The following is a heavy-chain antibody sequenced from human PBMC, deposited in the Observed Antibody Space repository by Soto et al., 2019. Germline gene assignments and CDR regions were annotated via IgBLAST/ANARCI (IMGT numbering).Heavy chain of an antibody. CDR2: INGDGSTT. Sequence: EVQLVESGGGLVQPGGSLRLSCAASGFTFSSYWMHWVRQAPGKGLVWVSRINGDGSTTNYADSVKGRFSISRENAKNSLYLQMDSLRVGDTAVYYCARELYGSGHWFFDLWGRGTPVIVSS. J-gene: IGHJ2*01. V-gene: IGHV3-74*01. CDR3: ARELYGSGHWFFDL. D-gene: IGHD3-10*01. CDR1: GFTFSSYW.